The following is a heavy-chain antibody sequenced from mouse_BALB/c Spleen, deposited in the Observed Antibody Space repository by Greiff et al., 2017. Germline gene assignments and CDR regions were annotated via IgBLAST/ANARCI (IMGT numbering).Heavy chain of an antibody. J-gene: IGHJ4*01. Sequence: EVHLVESGGGLVQPGGSRKLSCAASGFTFSSFGMHWVRQAPEKGLEWVAYISSGSSTIYYADTVKGRFTISRDNPKNTLFLQMTSLRSEDTAMYYCARWGYYGSSSMDYWGQGTSVTVSS. V-gene: IGHV5-17*02. D-gene: IGHD1-1*01. CDR1: GFTFSSFG. CDR2: ISSGSSTI. CDR3: ARWGYYGSSSMDY.